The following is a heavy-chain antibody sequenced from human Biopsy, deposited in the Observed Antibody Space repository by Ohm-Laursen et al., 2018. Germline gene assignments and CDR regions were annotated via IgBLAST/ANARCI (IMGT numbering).Heavy chain of an antibody. CDR2: IFYSANT. CDR3: ARLGSGDYFPTFFDF. V-gene: IGHV4-31*03. J-gene: IGHJ4*02. Sequence: SDTLSLTCTVSGVSINDGRYYWNWIHHHPGKGLEWIGNIFYSANTYYNPSLKSRVTISVDTSKNQFSLKLSSVTAADTAVYYCARLGSGDYFPTFFDFWGQGALVTVSS. D-gene: IGHD5-12*01. CDR1: GVSINDGRYY.